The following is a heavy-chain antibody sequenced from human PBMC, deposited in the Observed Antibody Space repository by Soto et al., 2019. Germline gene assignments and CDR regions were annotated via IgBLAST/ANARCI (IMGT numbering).Heavy chain of an antibody. J-gene: IGHJ5*02. CDR2: ISADNGNA. CDR1: GYTFTSYG. V-gene: IGHV1-18*01. Sequence: QVQLVQSGAEVKKPGSSVKVSCKASGYTFTSYGISWVRQAPGQGLEWMGWISADNGNANYAQKLQGRVTRTTEPSTSTAYMELGSLRSDDTGVYYCARDHGIVLMVYAINSWFDPWGQGTVVTVSS. D-gene: IGHD2-8*01. CDR3: ARDHGIVLMVYAINSWFDP.